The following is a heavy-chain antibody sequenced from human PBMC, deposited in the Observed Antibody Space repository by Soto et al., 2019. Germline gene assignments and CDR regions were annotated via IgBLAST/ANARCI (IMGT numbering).Heavy chain of an antibody. V-gene: IGHV4-39*01. CDR1: GGSISSSSYY. CDR2: IYYSGST. D-gene: IGHD3-22*01. J-gene: IGHJ6*02. Sequence: PSETLSLTCTVSGGSISSSSYYWGWIRQPPGKGLEWIGSIYYSGSTYYNPSLKSRVTISVDTSKNLFSLKLSSVTAADTAVYYCARRLYYDSSGFEGGGMDVWGQGTTVT. CDR3: ARRLYYDSSGFEGGGMDV.